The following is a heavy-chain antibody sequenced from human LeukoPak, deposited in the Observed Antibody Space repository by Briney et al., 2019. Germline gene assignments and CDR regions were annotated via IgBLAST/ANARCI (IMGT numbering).Heavy chain of an antibody. V-gene: IGHV4-4*02. Sequence: SGTLSLTCAVSGGSISSSNWWSWVRQPPGKGLEWIGEIYHSGSTNYNPSLKSRVTISVHKSKNQFSLKLSPVTAADTAVYYCARDRHGSGWNYYYYYGMDVWGQGTTVTVSS. CDR3: ARDRHGSGWNYYYYYGMDV. J-gene: IGHJ6*02. CDR1: GGSISSSNW. D-gene: IGHD3-10*01. CDR2: IYHSGST.